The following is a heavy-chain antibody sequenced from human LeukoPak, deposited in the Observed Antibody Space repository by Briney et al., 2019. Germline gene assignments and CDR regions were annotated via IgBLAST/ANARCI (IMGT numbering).Heavy chain of an antibody. CDR2: ISYDGSNK. Sequence: PGRSLRLSCAASGFTFSSYAMHWVRQAPGKGLEWVAVISYDGSNKYYADSVKGRFTISRDNSKNTLYLQMNSLRAEDTAVYYCARDADSTVTNFRPPRNYFDYWGQGTLVTVSS. D-gene: IGHD4-17*01. CDR1: GFTFSSYA. V-gene: IGHV3-30*04. J-gene: IGHJ4*02. CDR3: ARDADSTVTNFRPPRNYFDY.